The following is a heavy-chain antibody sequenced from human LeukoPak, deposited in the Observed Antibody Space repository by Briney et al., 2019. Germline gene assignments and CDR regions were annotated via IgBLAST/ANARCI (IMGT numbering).Heavy chain of an antibody. CDR1: GFTFNSYW. Sequence: GGSLRLSCAASGFTFNSYWMTWVRQAPGKGLESVANINQDGSEKKYVDSVKGRFTISRDNAKDSLYLQMNSLRAEDTAVYYCARDGSGDYYRGFYFDYWGRGTLVTVSS. CDR2: INQDGSEK. V-gene: IGHV3-7*01. J-gene: IGHJ4*02. D-gene: IGHD1-26*01. CDR3: ARDGSGDYYRGFYFDY.